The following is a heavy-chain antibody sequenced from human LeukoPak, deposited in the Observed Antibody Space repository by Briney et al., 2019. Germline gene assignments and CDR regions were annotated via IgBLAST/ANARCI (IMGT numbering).Heavy chain of an antibody. D-gene: IGHD3-22*01. V-gene: IGHV4-59*01. CDR3: ARTYFNDSSGYPSFDH. CDR1: GGSISSYY. J-gene: IGHJ4*02. Sequence: NPSETLSLTCTVSGGSISSYYWSWIRQPPGKGLDWIGYIYYSGSTNYNPSLKSRVTLSVDMSKNQFSLKLDSVTAADTAMYYCARTYFNDSSGYPSFDHWGQGAQVTVSS. CDR2: IYYSGST.